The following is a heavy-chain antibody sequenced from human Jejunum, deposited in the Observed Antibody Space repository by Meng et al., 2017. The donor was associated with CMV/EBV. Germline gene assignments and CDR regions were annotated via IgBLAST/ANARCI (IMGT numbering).Heavy chain of an antibody. Sequence: QVHLQEAGPGLVGSSETLSLTCAVSGDYISSGYYWGWIRQPPGKGLEWIASIYHNGNSHSNPSLKSRLTISVDTSKNQFSLSLISVTAADTGVYYCARHGDLPDFDYWGQGALVTVSS. D-gene: IGHD4-17*01. V-gene: IGHV4-38-2*01. J-gene: IGHJ4*02. CDR3: ARHGDLPDFDY. CDR1: GDYISSGYY. CDR2: IYHNGNS.